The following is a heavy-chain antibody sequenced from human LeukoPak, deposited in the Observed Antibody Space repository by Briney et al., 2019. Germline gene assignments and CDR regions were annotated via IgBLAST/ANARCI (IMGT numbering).Heavy chain of an antibody. Sequence: GASVKVSCTASGYTFTSYGISWVRQAPGQGLEWMGWISGNNDNTNHAQKLQGRVTVTTDTSTSTAYMELRSLRSDDTAVYYCARAVWAYYGSGIYYNYFEYWGEGSLVTVSS. CDR1: GYTFTSYG. V-gene: IGHV1-18*01. CDR2: ISGNNDNT. D-gene: IGHD3-10*01. CDR3: ARAVWAYYGSGIYYNYFEY. J-gene: IGHJ4*02.